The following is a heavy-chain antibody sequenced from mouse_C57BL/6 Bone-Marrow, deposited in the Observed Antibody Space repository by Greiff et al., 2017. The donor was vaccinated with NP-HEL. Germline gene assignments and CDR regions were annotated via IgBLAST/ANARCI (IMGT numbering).Heavy chain of an antibody. CDR1: GFTFSDYY. CDR2: INYDGSST. J-gene: IGHJ2*01. CDR3: ARGTTVVPSPLDY. V-gene: IGHV5-16*01. Sequence: EVKLVESEGGLVQPGSSMKLSCTASGFTFSDYYMAWVRQVPEKGLEWVANINYDGSSTYYLDSLKNRFIISRDNAKHLLYLQISSLKSEDTATYYCARGTTVVPSPLDYWGQGTTLTVSS. D-gene: IGHD1-1*01.